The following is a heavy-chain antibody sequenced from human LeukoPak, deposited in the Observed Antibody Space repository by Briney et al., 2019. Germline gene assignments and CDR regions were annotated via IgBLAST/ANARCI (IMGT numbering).Heavy chain of an antibody. Sequence: SETLSLTCTVSGGSISSYYWSWIRQPPGKGLEWIGYIYYSGSTNYNPSLKSRVTMSVDTSKNQFSLKLSSVTAADTAVYYCARHYFSSSCKLPVCNAFDIRGQGTMVTVSS. J-gene: IGHJ3*02. V-gene: IGHV4-59*08. CDR3: ARHYFSSSCKLPVCNAFDI. CDR1: GGSISSYY. CDR2: IYYSGST. D-gene: IGHD6-6*01.